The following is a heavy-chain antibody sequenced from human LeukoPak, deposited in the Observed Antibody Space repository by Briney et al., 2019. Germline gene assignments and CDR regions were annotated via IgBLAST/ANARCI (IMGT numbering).Heavy chain of an antibody. Sequence: GASVKVSCKASGYTFTGYYMHWVRQAPGQGLEWMGWINPNSGGTNYAQKFQGRVTMTRDTSISTAYMELSRLRSDDTAVYYCARDLIVVVPAGFDPWGQGTLVTVSS. CDR2: INPNSGGT. CDR1: GYTFTGYY. CDR3: ARDLIVVVPAGFDP. D-gene: IGHD2-2*01. J-gene: IGHJ5*02. V-gene: IGHV1-2*02.